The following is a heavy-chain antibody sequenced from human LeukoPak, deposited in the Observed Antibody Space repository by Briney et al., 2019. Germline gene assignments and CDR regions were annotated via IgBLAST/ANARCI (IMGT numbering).Heavy chain of an antibody. CDR3: AKLLYYYDSSQPL. CDR2: IRNDGSNT. J-gene: IGHJ4*02. D-gene: IGHD3-22*01. CDR1: GIPFTTSD. V-gene: IGHV3-30*02. Sequence: GGSLRLSCAASGIPFTTSDVHWVRHAPGKGLEWVAFIRNDGSNTYYADSVKGRFTISRDNSKNTLYLQMNSLRAEDTAVYFCAKLLYYYDSSQPLWGQGTLVTVSS.